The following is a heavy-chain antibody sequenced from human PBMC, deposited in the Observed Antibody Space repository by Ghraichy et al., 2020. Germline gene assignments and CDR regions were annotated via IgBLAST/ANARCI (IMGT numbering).Heavy chain of an antibody. Sequence: GGSLRLSCAASGFTFSSYAMSWVRQAPGKGLEWVSAISGSGGSTYYADSVKGRFTISRDNSKNTLYLQMNSLRAEDTAVYYCAKSQSVAATPKGPNWFDPWGQGTLVTVSS. D-gene: IGHD2-15*01. CDR2: ISGSGGST. CDR3: AKSQSVAATPKGPNWFDP. J-gene: IGHJ5*02. V-gene: IGHV3-23*01. CDR1: GFTFSSYA.